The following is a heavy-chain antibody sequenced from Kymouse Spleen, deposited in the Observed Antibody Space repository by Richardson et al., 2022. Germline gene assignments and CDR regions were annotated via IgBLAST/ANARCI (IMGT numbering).Heavy chain of an antibody. J-gene: IGHJ6*02. CDR2: ISAYNGNT. V-gene: IGHV1-18*01. CDR3: ARDEVRFLEWLPHYYYYGMDV. Sequence: QVQLVQSGAEVKKPGASVKVSCKASGYTFTSYGISWVRQAPGQGLEWMGWISAYNGNTNYAQKLQGRVTMTTDTSTSTAYMELRSLRSDDTAVYYCARDEVRFLEWLPHYYYYGMDVWGQGTTVTVSS. CDR1: GYTFTSYG. D-gene: IGHD3-3*01.